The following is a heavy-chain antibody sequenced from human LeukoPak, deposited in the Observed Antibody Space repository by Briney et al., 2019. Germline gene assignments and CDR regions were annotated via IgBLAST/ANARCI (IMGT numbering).Heavy chain of an antibody. CDR2: VSGYNGHT. CDR3: ARVMGHRLNYDNRGYYGDAFDV. J-gene: IGHJ3*01. CDR1: GYIFSNYG. Sequence: ASVKVSCKTSGYIFSNYGLTWVRQAPGQGLEWLGWVSGYNGHTIYPQKVQGRVTLTTDTSTSTTYLEVRSLRSDDTAVYYCARVMGHRLNYDNRGYYGDAFDVWGQGTRVIVSS. V-gene: IGHV1-18*01. D-gene: IGHD3-22*01.